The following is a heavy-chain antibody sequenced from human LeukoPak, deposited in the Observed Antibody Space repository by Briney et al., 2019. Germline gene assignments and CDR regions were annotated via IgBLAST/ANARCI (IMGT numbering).Heavy chain of an antibody. CDR2: IYTSGST. J-gene: IGHJ3*02. D-gene: IGHD4-17*01. CDR3: ARDGGDYRGGHAFDI. Sequence: SETLSLTCTVSGGSISSYYWSWIRQPAGKGLEWIGRIYTSGSTNYNPSLKSRVTISVDKSKNQFPLKLSSVTAADTAVYYCARDGGDYRGGHAFDIWGQGTMVTVSS. V-gene: IGHV4-4*07. CDR1: GGSISSYY.